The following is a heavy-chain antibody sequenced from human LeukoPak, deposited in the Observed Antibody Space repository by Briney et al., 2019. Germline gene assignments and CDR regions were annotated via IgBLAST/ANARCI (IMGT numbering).Heavy chain of an antibody. J-gene: IGHJ4*02. CDR2: INTDGSTT. Sequence: GSLRLSCAGSGFTFSTYWMHWVRQAPGGGLVWVSGINTDGSTTSYADSVKGRFTISRDNAKNTVYLQMSSLRAEDTAVYYCAKESGYDVDLEYWGQGTLVTVSS. D-gene: IGHD5-12*01. CDR3: AKESGYDVDLEY. CDR1: GFTFSTYW. V-gene: IGHV3-74*01.